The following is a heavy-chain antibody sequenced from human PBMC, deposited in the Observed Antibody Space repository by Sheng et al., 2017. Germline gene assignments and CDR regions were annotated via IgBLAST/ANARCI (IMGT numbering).Heavy chain of an antibody. Sequence: QVQLQESGPGLVKPSETLSLTCAVSGYSISSGYYWGWIRQPPGKGLEWIGSIYHSGSTYYNPSLKSRVTISVDTSKNQFSLKLSSVTAADTAVYYCARAPRVGYDSYYFDYWGQGTLVTVSS. CDR2: IYHSGST. J-gene: IGHJ4*02. D-gene: IGHD3-22*01. CDR3: ARAPRVGYDSYYFDY. V-gene: IGHV4-38-2*01. CDR1: GYSISSGYY.